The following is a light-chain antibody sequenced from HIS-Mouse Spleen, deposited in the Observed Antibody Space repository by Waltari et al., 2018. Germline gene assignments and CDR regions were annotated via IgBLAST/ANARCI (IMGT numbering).Light chain of an antibody. Sequence: SYELTQPPSVSVSPGQTARITCSGDALPKQYAYWSQQKPGQAPWMVIYKDSERPSGIPERFSGSSAGTTVTLTSSGVQAEDEADYYCQSADSSGTYGVFGGGTKLTVL. CDR3: QSADSSGTYGV. CDR2: KDS. CDR1: ALPKQY. J-gene: IGLJ3*02. V-gene: IGLV3-25*03.